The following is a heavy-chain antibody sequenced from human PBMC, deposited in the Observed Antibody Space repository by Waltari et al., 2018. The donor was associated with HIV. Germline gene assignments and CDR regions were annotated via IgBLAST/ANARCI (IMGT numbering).Heavy chain of an antibody. CDR1: GFSLDTPGMS. V-gene: IGHV2-70*15. CDR2: IDSDDDK. J-gene: IGHJ3*01. CDR3: ARMLPQSSSLRVRVNYRLDA. D-gene: IGHD3-16*02. Sequence: QVTLRESGPALVKPTQTLTLTCNFSGFSLDTPGMSVSWIRQSPGKSLEWLARIDSDDDKHYTPSLKTRLIVSKDITKTVVVLKMTNRKPVDTATYDCARMLPQSSSLRVRVNYRLDAWGQGTLVIVSS.